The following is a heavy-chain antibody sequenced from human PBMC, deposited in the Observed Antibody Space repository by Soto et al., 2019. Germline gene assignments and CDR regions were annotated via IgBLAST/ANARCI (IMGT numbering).Heavy chain of an antibody. CDR2: ISNSGST. CDR3: ATESGYTHGYFDH. CDR1: GGSVTSDEDY. D-gene: IGHD5-18*01. V-gene: IGHV4-30-4*01. Sequence: PSETLSLTCTVSGGSVTSDEDYWTWIRQPPGKGLAWIGYISNSGSTGYNPSLKTRLSRSVDRSKNQFTLRLTSVTAADTAVYFCATESGYTHGYFDHWGQGTKVTVSS. J-gene: IGHJ4*02.